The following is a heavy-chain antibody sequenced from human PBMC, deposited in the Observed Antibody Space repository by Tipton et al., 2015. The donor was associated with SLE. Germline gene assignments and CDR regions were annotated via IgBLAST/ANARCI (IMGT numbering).Heavy chain of an antibody. V-gene: IGHV4-38-2*02. J-gene: IGHJ4*02. CDR1: GYSISTGYY. D-gene: IGHD3-22*01. Sequence: TLSLTCTVSGYSISTGYYWAWIRQPPGKGLEWIGNIFYSGDTYFNPSLKSRVTISVDTSKNQFSLKLSSVTAADTAVYYCARGLRITMNRPIFDYWGQGTLVTVSS. CDR3: ARGLRITMNRPIFDY. CDR2: IFYSGDT.